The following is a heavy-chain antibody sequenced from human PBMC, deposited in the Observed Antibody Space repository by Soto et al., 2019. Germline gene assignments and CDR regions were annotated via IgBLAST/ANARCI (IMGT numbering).Heavy chain of an antibody. CDR1: GGSFSGYY. V-gene: IGHV4-34*01. Sequence: PSETLSLTCAVYGGSFSGYYWSWIRRPPGKGLEWIGEINHSGSTNYNPSLKSRVTISVDTSKNQFSLKLSSVTAADTAVYYCARSEPEWLKDYYYYYMDVWGKGTTVTVSS. CDR3: ARSEPEWLKDYYYYYMDV. CDR2: INHSGST. D-gene: IGHD3-3*01. J-gene: IGHJ6*03.